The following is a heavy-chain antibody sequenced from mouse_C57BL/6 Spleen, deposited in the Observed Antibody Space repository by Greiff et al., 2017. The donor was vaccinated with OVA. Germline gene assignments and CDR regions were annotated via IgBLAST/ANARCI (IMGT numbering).Heavy chain of an antibody. J-gene: IGHJ4*01. CDR2: ISDGGSYT. CDR1: GFTFSSYA. Sequence: EVHLVESGGGLVKPGGSLKLSCAASGFTFSSYAMSWVRQTPEKRLEWVATISDGGSYTYYPDNVKGRFTISRDNAKNNLYLQMSHLKSEDTAMYYCARDGGYYGMDYWGQGTSVTVSS. V-gene: IGHV5-4*01. CDR3: ARDGGYYGMDY. D-gene: IGHD1-1*02.